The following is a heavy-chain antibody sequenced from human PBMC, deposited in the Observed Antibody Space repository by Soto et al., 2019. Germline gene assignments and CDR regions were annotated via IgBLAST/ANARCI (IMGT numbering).Heavy chain of an antibody. J-gene: IGHJ3*02. V-gene: IGHV1-69*01. Sequence: QVQLVQSGAEVKKPGSSVKVSCNASGGTFSSYASSWVRQAPGQGLEWMGGIIPICGTSNYAQKFQGRVTIPADESTSTAYLALSSLRSEDTAVYYCARALVEMATTDAFDIWGQGKMVTVSS. CDR1: GGTFSSYA. CDR2: IIPICGTS. CDR3: ARALVEMATTDAFDI. D-gene: IGHD5-12*01.